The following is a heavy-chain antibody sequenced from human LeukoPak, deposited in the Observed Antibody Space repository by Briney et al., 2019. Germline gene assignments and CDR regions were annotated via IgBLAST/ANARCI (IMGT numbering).Heavy chain of an antibody. Sequence: PSETLSLTCAVSGGSISSSNWWSWVRQPPGKGLEWIGEIYHSGSTNYNPSLKSRVTISVDKSKNQFSLKLSSVTAADTAVYYCARYITMVPPFLTQAYYGMDVWGQGTTVTVSS. CDR3: ARYITMVPPFLTQAYYGMDV. D-gene: IGHD3-10*01. J-gene: IGHJ6*02. CDR1: GGSISSSNW. V-gene: IGHV4-4*02. CDR2: IYHSGST.